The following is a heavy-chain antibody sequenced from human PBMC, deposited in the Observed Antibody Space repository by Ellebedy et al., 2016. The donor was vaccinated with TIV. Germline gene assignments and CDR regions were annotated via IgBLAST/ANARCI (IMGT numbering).Heavy chain of an antibody. J-gene: IGHJ6*02. V-gene: IGHV1-58*02. D-gene: IGHD3-16*02. CDR1: GFTFTYSA. CDR2: IVVGSGNT. Sequence: AASVKVSCKASGFTFTYSAMQWVRQARGQRPEWIGWIVVGSGNTNYAQKFQERVTITRDMSTSTAYMELSSLRSEDTAVYYCARGPFMITFGGVIMDVWGQGTTVTVSS. CDR3: ARGPFMITFGGVIMDV.